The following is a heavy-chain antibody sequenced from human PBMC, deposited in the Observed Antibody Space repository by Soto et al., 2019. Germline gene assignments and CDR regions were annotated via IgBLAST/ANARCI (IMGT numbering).Heavy chain of an antibody. V-gene: IGHV3-30*18. CDR2: ISYDGSNK. CDR3: ANAHLLDYCGMDV. CDR1: GFTFSSYG. J-gene: IGHJ6*02. Sequence: QVQLVDSWGGVVQPGRSLRLSCAASGFTFSSYGMHWVRQAPGKGLECVAVISYDGSNKYYADSVKGRFTISRDNSQSPLYLQMNSLRAEDTGVYYCANAHLLDYCGMDVWGQGTTVTVSS.